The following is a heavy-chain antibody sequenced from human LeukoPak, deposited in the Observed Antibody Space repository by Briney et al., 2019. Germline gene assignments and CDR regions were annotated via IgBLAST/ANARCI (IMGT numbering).Heavy chain of an antibody. J-gene: IGHJ6*02. CDR1: GLTFPVFW. Sequence: GGSLRLSCATPGLTFPVFWMTWVRQAPGKGPEWVANIKPDGSDKFYVDSVKGRFTISRDNTKNSLYLQMNSLRVEDTAVYYCARGHHGLEFWGQGTTVTVSS. CDR3: ARGHHGLEF. CDR2: IKPDGSDK. V-gene: IGHV3-7*01. D-gene: IGHD1-14*01.